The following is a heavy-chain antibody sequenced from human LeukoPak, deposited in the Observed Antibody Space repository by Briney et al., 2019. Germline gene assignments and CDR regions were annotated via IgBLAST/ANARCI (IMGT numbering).Heavy chain of an antibody. V-gene: IGHV3-7*05. CDR2: IKQDGSEK. CDR1: GFTFSTYW. Sequence: GGSLRLSCAASGFTFSTYWMTWVRQAPGKGLEWVASIKQDGSEKQYVDSVRGRFTISRDNAKNTLYLHMDSLRAEDTAIYYCARAHDYAFEGDWGQGTLVTVSS. J-gene: IGHJ4*02. D-gene: IGHD3/OR15-3a*01. CDR3: ARAHDYAFEGD.